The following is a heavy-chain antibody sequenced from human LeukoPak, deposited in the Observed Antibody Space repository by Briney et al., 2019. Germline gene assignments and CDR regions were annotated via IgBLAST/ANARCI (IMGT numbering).Heavy chain of an antibody. D-gene: IGHD6-13*01. CDR3: ARVRQQPKDYYYYYYMDV. CDR1: GGTFSSYA. V-gene: IGHV1-69*05. Sequence: SVKVSCKASGGTFSSYAISWVRQAPGQGLEWMGGIIPIFGTANYAQKFQGRVTITTDESTSTAYMELSSLRSEDTAVYYGARVRQQPKDYYYYYYMDVWGKGTTVTVSS. J-gene: IGHJ6*03. CDR2: IIPIFGTA.